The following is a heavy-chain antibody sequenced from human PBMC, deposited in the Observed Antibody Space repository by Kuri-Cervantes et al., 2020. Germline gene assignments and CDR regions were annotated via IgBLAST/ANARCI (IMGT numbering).Heavy chain of an antibody. D-gene: IGHD4-17*01. J-gene: IGHJ3*02. V-gene: IGHV4-30-4*01. CDR2: IYHSGST. Sequence: SETLSLTCTVSGGSISSGDYYWSWIRQPPGKGLEWIGYIYHSGSTYYNPSLKSRVTISVDTSKNQFSLKLSSVTAADTAVYYCASRTDYGDLADAFDIWGQGTMVTVSS. CDR1: GGSISSGDYY. CDR3: ASRTDYGDLADAFDI.